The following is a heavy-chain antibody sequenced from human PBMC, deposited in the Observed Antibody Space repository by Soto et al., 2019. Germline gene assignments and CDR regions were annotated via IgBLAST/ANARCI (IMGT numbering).Heavy chain of an antibody. CDR3: ARAVDAYYGPGSLHGYFDY. J-gene: IGHJ4*02. CDR1: GYRFIVHY. D-gene: IGHD3-10*01. V-gene: IGHV1-2*02. CDR2: TNPTNGST. Sequence: QVHRVQSGAEVKEPGAPVNVSCKASGYRFIVHYIHWLRQAPGKGFEWIGWTNPTNGSTKYDQKCQGRVTMTRDPSITTVYVELSSLRSDDTAVYFCARAVDAYYGPGSLHGYFDYWGQGTLVTVSS.